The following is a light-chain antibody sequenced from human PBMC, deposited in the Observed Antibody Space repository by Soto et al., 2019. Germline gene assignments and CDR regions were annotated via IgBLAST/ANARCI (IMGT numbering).Light chain of an antibody. V-gene: IGLV2-14*03. CDR2: DVS. Sequence: SALPQPASVSGSPGQSITISCTGTSSDVGGYNYVSWYQHHPGKAPKLMIYDVSNRPSGVSNRFSGSKSGNTASLSISGLQPEDEADYYCSSYRTSNTRQIVCGTGTKVTVL. J-gene: IGLJ1*01. CDR1: SSDVGGYNY. CDR3: SSYRTSNTRQIV.